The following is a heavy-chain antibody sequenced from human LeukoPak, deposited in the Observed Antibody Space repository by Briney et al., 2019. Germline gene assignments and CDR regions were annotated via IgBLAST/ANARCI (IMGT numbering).Heavy chain of an antibody. D-gene: IGHD1-1*01. CDR2: IGTAGDT. Sequence: GGSLRLSCAASGFTFSDYDMHWVRQATGKGLEWVSSIGTAGDTYYTGSVKGRFTISRENAKNSLYLQMNSLRAGDTAVYYCARVAKERVGGVYYFDYWGQGSLVTVSS. V-gene: IGHV3-13*01. CDR3: ARVAKERVGGVYYFDY. J-gene: IGHJ4*02. CDR1: GFTFSDYD.